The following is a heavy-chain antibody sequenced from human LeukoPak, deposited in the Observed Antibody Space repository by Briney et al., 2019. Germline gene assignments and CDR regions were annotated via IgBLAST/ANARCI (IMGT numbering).Heavy chain of an antibody. V-gene: IGHV4-4*09. Sequence: SETLSLTCTVPGGSITSYYWSWLRQPPGKGLEWIGYIYTSGSTNSAPSLKSRVTISVDTSKNQFSLKLYSVTAADTAVYYCARHYNYNWNYVDYWGQGTLVTVSS. J-gene: IGHJ4*02. D-gene: IGHD1-20*01. CDR2: IYTSGST. CDR1: GGSITSYY. CDR3: ARHYNYNWNYVDY.